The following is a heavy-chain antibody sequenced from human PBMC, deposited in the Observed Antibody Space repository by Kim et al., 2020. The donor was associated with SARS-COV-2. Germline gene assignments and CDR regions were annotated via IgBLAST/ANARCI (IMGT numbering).Heavy chain of an antibody. J-gene: IGHJ4*02. CDR3: ARRYDFWSGYYNFDY. V-gene: IGHV1-2*02. D-gene: IGHD3-3*01. Sequence: ASVKVSCKASGYTFTGYYMHWVRQAPGQGLEWMGWINPNSGGTNYAQKFQGRVTMTRDTSISTAYMELSRLRSDDTAVYYCARRYDFWSGYYNFDYWGQGTLVTVSS. CDR2: INPNSGGT. CDR1: GYTFTGYY.